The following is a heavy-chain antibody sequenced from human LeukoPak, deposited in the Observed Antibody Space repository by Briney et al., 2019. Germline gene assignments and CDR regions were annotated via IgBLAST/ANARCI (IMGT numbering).Heavy chain of an antibody. CDR3: ARGFGRDGYNYFEFAFDY. Sequence: PSETLSLTCTVSGGSISSHYWSWIRQPPEKGLEWIGYIYYSGSTNYNPSLKSRVTISVDTSKNQFSLKLSSVTAADTAVYYCARGFGRDGYNYFEFAFDYWGQGTLVSVSS. J-gene: IGHJ4*02. D-gene: IGHD5-24*01. CDR1: GGSISSHY. CDR2: IYYSGST. V-gene: IGHV4-59*11.